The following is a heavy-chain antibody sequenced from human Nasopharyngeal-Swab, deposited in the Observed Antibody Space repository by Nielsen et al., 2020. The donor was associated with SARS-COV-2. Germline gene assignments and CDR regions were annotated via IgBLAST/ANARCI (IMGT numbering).Heavy chain of an antibody. CDR3: AKEAAVWNSNSWYLDY. CDR1: GFTFDDYA. CDR2: ISWNSGSI. V-gene: IGHV3-9*03. Sequence: GGSLRLSCAASGFTFDDYAMHWARQAPGKGLEWVSGISWNSGSIGYADSVKGRFTISRDNAKNSLYLQMNSLRAEDMALYYCAKEAAVWNSNSWYLDYWGQGTLVTVSS. D-gene: IGHD6-13*01. J-gene: IGHJ4*02.